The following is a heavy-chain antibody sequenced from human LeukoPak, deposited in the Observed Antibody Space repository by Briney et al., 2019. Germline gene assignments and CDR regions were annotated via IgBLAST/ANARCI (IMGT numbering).Heavy chain of an antibody. J-gene: IGHJ4*02. Sequence: PSETLSLTCTVSGGSISSSTWWSWVRQPPGKGLECIGEIHHSGTTNYNPSLKNRVTISIDKSKNQFSLKLNSVTAADTAVYYCARAFLVGYSPEEYFFDYWGQGNLVTVSS. CDR3: ARAFLVGYSPEEYFFDY. D-gene: IGHD2-15*01. CDR1: GGSISSSTW. CDR2: IHHSGTT. V-gene: IGHV4-4*02.